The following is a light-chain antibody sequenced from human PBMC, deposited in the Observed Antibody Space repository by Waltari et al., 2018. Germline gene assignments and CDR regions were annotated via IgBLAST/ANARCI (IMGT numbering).Light chain of an antibody. CDR3: QHYVSLPAT. J-gene: IGKJ1*01. Sequence: LVLTQSPGTLSISPGEGVTLSCRDSQSLNRALAWYQQKPGQAPRLLIYNVFNRATDIPDRFSGSGSGTEFSLTISRLEPEDFAVYYCQHYVSLPATFGQGTRVEIK. V-gene: IGKV3-20*01. CDR2: NVF. CDR1: QSLNRA.